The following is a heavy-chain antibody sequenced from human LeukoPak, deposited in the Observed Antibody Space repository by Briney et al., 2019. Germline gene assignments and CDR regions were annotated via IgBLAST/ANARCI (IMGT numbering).Heavy chain of an antibody. D-gene: IGHD6-13*01. Sequence: SETLSLTCTVSGGSISSSSYYWGWIRQPPGKGLEWIGSIYYSGSTYYNPSLKSRVTISVDTSKNQFSLKLSSVTAADTAVYYCARDMKARRIAAIEVDPWGQGTLVTVSS. J-gene: IGHJ5*02. V-gene: IGHV4-39*07. CDR2: IYYSGST. CDR3: ARDMKARRIAAIEVDP. CDR1: GGSISSSSYY.